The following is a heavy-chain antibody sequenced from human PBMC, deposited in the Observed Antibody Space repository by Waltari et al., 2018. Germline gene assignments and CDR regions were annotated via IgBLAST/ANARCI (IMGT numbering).Heavy chain of an antibody. CDR3: ARSGGIYCSGGSCYPFEY. D-gene: IGHD2-15*01. CDR2: INHSGST. V-gene: IGHV4-34*01. Sequence: QVQLQQWGAGLLKPSETLSLTCAVYGGSFSGYYWSWIRQPPGKGPEWVGEINHSGSTNYNPSLKSRVTISVDTAKNQFALKLSSVTAADTAVYYCARSGGIYCSGGSCYPFEYWGQGTLGTVSS. CDR1: GGSFSGYY. J-gene: IGHJ4*02.